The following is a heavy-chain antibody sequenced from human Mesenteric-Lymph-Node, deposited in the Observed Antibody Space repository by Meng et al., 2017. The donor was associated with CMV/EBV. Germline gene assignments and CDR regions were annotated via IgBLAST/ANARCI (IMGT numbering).Heavy chain of an antibody. J-gene: IGHJ3*02. V-gene: IGHV3-30*02. D-gene: IGHD1-26*01. Sequence: GGSLRLSCAASGFTASSNYMSWVRQAPGKGLEWVAFIRYDGSNKYYADSVKGRFTISRDNAKNSPFLQMNSLRVEDTAVYYCARESGRGLDMWGQGTMVTVSS. CDR1: GFTASSNY. CDR3: ARESGRGLDM. CDR2: IRYDGSNK.